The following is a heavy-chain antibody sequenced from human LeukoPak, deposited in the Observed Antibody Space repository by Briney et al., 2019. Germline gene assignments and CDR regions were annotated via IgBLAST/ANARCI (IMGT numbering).Heavy chain of an antibody. D-gene: IGHD3-3*01. CDR3: AKDGSGYYSFDY. CDR2: ISWNSGSI. J-gene: IGHJ4*02. V-gene: IGHV3-9*01. CDR1: GFTFDDYA. Sequence: GGSLRLSCAASGFTFDDYAMHWVRQAPGKGLEWVSGISWNSGSIGYADSVKGRSTISRDNAKNSLYLRMNSLRAEDTALYYCAKDGSGYYSFDYWGQGTLVTVSS.